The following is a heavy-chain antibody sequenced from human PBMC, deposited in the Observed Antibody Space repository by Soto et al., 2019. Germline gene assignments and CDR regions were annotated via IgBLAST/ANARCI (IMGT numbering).Heavy chain of an antibody. CDR1: SGSISSGDHY. CDR3: ARDRNGYFVLDY. J-gene: IGHJ4*02. Sequence: SETLSLTCTVSSGSISSGDHYWSWISQPPGKGPEWIGYISHSGTTYYNPSLKSRVSISPDTSNNQFSLKLSSVTAADTAVYYCARDRNGYFVLDYWGQGTLVTVSS. CDR2: ISHSGTT. V-gene: IGHV4-30-4*01. D-gene: IGHD3-22*01.